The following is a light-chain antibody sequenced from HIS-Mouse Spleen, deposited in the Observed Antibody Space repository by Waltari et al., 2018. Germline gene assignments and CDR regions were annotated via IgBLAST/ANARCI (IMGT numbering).Light chain of an antibody. V-gene: IGLV3-10*01. CDR3: YSTDSSGNHRV. CDR2: EDS. J-gene: IGLJ2*01. CDR1: ALPTKH. Sequence: SYELTQPPSVSVSPGQTARITCSGDALPTKHAYWYQKKSGQAPVLVIYEDSKRPSGIPERFSGSSSGTMATLTISGAQVEDEADYYCYSTDSSGNHRVFGGGTKLTVL.